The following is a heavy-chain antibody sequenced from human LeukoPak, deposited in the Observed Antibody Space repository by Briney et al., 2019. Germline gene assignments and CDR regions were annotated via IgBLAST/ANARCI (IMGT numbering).Heavy chain of an antibody. J-gene: IGHJ4*02. CDR3: ARHRTIYYDTSGYWV. CDR2: MYYSGST. D-gene: IGHD3-22*01. Sequence: SETPSLTCAVYGGSFSGYYWSWIRQPPGKGLEWIGSMYYSGSTYYNPSLKSRVTISVDTSKNQFSLKLSSATAADTAVYYCARHRTIYYDTSGYWVWGQGTLVTVSS. V-gene: IGHV4-34*01. CDR1: GGSFSGYY.